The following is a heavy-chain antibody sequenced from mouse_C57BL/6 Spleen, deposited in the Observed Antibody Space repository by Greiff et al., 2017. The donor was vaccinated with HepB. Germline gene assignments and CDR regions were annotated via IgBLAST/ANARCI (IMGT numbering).Heavy chain of an antibody. Sequence: QVQLQQSGAELVRPGASVKLSCKASGYTFTDYYINWVKQRPGQGLEWIARIYPGSGNTYYNEKFKGKATLTAEKSSSTAYMQLSSLTSEDSAVYFCARSQLTFFDYWGQGTTLTVSS. J-gene: IGHJ2*01. CDR1: GYTFTDYY. CDR3: ARSQLTFFDY. CDR2: IYPGSGNT. V-gene: IGHV1-76*01. D-gene: IGHD3-3*01.